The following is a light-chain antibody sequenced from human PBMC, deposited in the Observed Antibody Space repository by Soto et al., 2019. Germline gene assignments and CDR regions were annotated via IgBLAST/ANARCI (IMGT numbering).Light chain of an antibody. CDR1: QYIGDF. CDR2: GAS. V-gene: IGKV1-5*01. CDR3: QQYNSYSRT. J-gene: IGKJ1*01. Sequence: DIQMTQSPSSLSASVGDRVTITCRASQYIGDFLNCYQQTPGKAPKLLIFGASNLHIGVPSRFSGSGSGTEFTLTISSLQPDDFATYYCQQYNSYSRTFGQGTKVDIK.